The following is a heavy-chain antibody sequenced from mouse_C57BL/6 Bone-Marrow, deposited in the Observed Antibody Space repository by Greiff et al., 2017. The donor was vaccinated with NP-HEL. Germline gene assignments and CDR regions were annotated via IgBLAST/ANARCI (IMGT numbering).Heavy chain of an antibody. CDR2: IRSKSNHYAT. Sequence: EVQLVESGGGLVQPKGSLKLSCAASGFSFNTYAMNWVRQAPGKGLEWVARIRSKSNHYATYYADSVKDRFTISRDDSESMLYLQMNNLKTEDTAMYYCVRHAPGAWFAYWGQGTLVTVSA. J-gene: IGHJ3*01. CDR1: GFSFNTYA. V-gene: IGHV10-1*01. CDR3: VRHAPGAWFAY.